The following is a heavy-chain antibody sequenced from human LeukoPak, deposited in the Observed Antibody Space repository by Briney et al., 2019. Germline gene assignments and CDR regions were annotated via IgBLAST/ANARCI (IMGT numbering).Heavy chain of an antibody. J-gene: IGHJ4*02. D-gene: IGHD3-9*01. CDR1: GFTFSTYS. Sequence: GGSLRLSRAASGFTFSTYSMNWVRQAPGKGLEWVAFIRNDGSIRHYADSVKGRFIISRDNSKNTLFLQMNSLRAEDTALYYCANGPHYNILTGFYKVRSHLDYWGQGTLVTVSS. CDR3: ANGPHYNILTGFYKVRSHLDY. V-gene: IGHV3-30*02. CDR2: IRNDGSIR.